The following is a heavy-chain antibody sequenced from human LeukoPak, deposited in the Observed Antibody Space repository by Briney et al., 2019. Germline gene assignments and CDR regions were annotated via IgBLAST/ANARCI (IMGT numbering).Heavy chain of an antibody. Sequence: SVKVSCKASGGTFSSYAISWVRQAPGQGLEWMGRIIPILGIANYAQKFQGRVTITADKSTSTAYMELSSLRSEDTAVYYCARETDYGDYNTIDYWGQGILVTVSS. CDR3: ARETDYGDYNTIDY. D-gene: IGHD4-17*01. J-gene: IGHJ4*02. CDR2: IIPILGIA. CDR1: GGTFSSYA. V-gene: IGHV1-69*04.